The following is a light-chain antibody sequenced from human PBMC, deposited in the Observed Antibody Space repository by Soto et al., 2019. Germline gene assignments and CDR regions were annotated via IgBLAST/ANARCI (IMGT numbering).Light chain of an antibody. V-gene: IGLV2-8*01. Sequence: QSALTQPPSASGSPGQSVTISCTGTSSDVGAYDYVSWFQQHPGKAPKLIIYQVTKRPSGVPDRFSGSKSGNTASLTVFGLQAEDEADYYCATWDSSLSAAVFGGGTKLTVL. CDR3: ATWDSSLSAAV. CDR2: QVT. CDR1: SSDVGAYDY. J-gene: IGLJ2*01.